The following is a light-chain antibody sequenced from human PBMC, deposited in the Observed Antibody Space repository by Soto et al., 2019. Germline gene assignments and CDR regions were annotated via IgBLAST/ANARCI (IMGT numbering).Light chain of an antibody. CDR1: SSDVGGYNY. CDR2: EVT. CDR3: RSYAGSNNFV. V-gene: IGLV2-8*01. J-gene: IGLJ1*01. Sequence: VLTQPPSASGSPGQSVTISCTGTSSDVGGYNYVSWYQQHPGKAPKLMIYEVTKRPSGVPDRFSGSKSGNTASLTVSGLQAEDEADYYCRSYAGSNNFVFGSGTKVTVL.